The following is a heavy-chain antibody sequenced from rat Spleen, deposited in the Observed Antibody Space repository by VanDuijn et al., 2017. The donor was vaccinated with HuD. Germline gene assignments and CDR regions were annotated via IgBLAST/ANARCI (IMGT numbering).Heavy chain of an antibody. D-gene: IGHD1-6*01. Sequence: EGQLVESGGGLVQPGRSMKLSCTASGFTFGSFPMAWIRQAPTKGLEWVATISASGGSTYYRDSVKGRFTISRDFAKTTLFLQMNSLRSEDTATYYCTRGRVYFGYTGFDYWGQGVMVTVSS. CDR2: ISASGGST. CDR1: GFTFGSFP. CDR3: TRGRVYFGYTGFDY. V-gene: IGHV5-46*01. J-gene: IGHJ2*01.